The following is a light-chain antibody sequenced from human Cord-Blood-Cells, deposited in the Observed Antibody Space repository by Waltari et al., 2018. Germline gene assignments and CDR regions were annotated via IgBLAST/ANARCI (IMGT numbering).Light chain of an antibody. V-gene: IGLV2-23*01. CDR2: EGS. CDR1: SSDGGGYNL. J-gene: IGLJ3*02. Sequence: QSALTQPASASGSPGQSTTISCTGTSSDGGGYNLVSWYQQHPGKAPELLIYEGSKRPSGVSNRFSGSKSGNTASLTISGLQAEDEADYYCCSYAGSSTWVFGGGTKLTVL. CDR3: CSYAGSSTWV.